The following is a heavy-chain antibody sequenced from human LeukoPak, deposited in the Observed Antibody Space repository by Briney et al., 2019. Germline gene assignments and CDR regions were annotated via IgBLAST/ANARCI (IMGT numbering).Heavy chain of an antibody. CDR1: GFTVSSNY. J-gene: IGHJ6*02. Sequence: GGSLRLSCAASGFTVSSNYMSRVCQAPGKGLEWVSVIYSGGSTYYADSVKGRFTISRDNSKNTLYLQMNSLRAEDTAVYYCARFTYYDFWSGYLAFSRYGMDVWGQGTTVTVSS. V-gene: IGHV3-53*01. D-gene: IGHD3-3*01. CDR2: IYSGGST. CDR3: ARFTYYDFWSGYLAFSRYGMDV.